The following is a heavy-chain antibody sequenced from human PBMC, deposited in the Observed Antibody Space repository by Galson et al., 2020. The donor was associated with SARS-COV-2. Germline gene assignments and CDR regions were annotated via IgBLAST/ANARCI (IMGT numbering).Heavy chain of an antibody. D-gene: IGHD1-26*01. J-gene: IGHJ4*02. CDR1: GFTFDDYA. CDR2: ISWDGGST. CDR3: AKDTGGSYSHYFDY. Sequence: GGSLRLSCAASGFTFDDYAMHWVRQAPGKGLEWVSLISWDGGSTYYADSVKGRFTISRDNSKNSLYLQMNSLRAEDTALYYCAKDTGGSYSHYFDYWGQGTLVTVSS. V-gene: IGHV3-43D*04.